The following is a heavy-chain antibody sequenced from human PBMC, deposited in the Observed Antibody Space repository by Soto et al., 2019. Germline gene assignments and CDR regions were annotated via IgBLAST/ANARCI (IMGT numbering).Heavy chain of an antibody. V-gene: IGHV4-30-4*01. CDR1: GDSISSGDYY. J-gene: IGHJ4*02. CDR2: IFYSGTT. Sequence: SETLSLTCTVSGDSISSGDYYWSWIRQPPGKGLEWIGYIFYSGTTYYNPSLNSRLTISVDTSKNQFSLKLTSVTVADTAVYYCASLMWNIDYWGQGTLVTVSS. D-gene: IGHD1-1*01. CDR3: ASLMWNIDY.